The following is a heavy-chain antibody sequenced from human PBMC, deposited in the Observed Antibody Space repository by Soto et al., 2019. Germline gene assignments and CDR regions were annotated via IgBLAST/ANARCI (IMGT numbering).Heavy chain of an antibody. Sequence: VQLVESGGDLVQPGKSLRLSCAASGFTFSSYGMYWVRQTPGMGLEWVAVISYDGSNKYYADSVKGRFTISRDSSKNTLYLQMTSLRAEDTAVYYCAKGSINGIYSDFDHWGQGTLVTVSS. CDR3: AKGSINGIYSDFDH. D-gene: IGHD2-8*01. V-gene: IGHV3-30*18. J-gene: IGHJ4*02. CDR2: ISYDGSNK. CDR1: GFTFSSYG.